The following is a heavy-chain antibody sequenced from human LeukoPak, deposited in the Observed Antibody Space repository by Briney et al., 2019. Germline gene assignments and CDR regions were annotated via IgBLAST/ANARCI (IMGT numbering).Heavy chain of an antibody. D-gene: IGHD6-13*01. V-gene: IGHV1-69*13. Sequence: SVKVSCKASGGTFSSYAISWVRQAPGQGLEWMGGTIPIFGTANYAQKFQGRVTITADESTSTAYMELSSLRSEDTAVYYCARGAAAGKGPLAHYYYGMDVWGQGTTVTVSS. CDR3: ARGAAAGKGPLAHYYYGMDV. CDR1: GGTFSSYA. J-gene: IGHJ6*02. CDR2: TIPIFGTA.